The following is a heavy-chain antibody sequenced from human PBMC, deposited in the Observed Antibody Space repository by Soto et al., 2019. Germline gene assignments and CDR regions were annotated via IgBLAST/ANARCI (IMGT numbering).Heavy chain of an antibody. Sequence: QVQLVESGGGVVQPGRSLRLSCAASGFTFSSYGMHWVRQAPGKGLEWVAVIWYDGSNKYYADSVKGRFTISRDNSKNTLYLQMNSLRAEDTAVYYCASRTMRYGSGIDYGMDVWGQGTTVTVSS. CDR1: GFTFSSYG. CDR3: ASRTMRYGSGIDYGMDV. J-gene: IGHJ6*02. V-gene: IGHV3-33*01. CDR2: IWYDGSNK. D-gene: IGHD3-10*01.